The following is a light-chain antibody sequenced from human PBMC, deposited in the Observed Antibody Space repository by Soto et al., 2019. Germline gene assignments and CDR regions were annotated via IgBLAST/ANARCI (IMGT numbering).Light chain of an antibody. CDR2: DVF. CDR3: QQYNNWPIT. CDR1: QTVSRN. V-gene: IGKV3-15*01. Sequence: EVVMTQSPATLSVSPWERATLSCRASQTVSRNLAWYQQRPGQAPRLLIYDVFTRAAGIPARFSGSGSETEFTLTISSLQSEDFAVYYCQQYNNWPITFGQGTRLEIK. J-gene: IGKJ5*01.